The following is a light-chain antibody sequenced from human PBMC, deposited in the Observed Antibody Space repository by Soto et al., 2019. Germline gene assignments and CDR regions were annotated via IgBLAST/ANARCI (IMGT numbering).Light chain of an antibody. CDR1: QSVSSSS. Sequence: EIVLTQSPGTLSLSPGERATLSCRASQSVSSSSLAWYQQTPGQAPRRLIYGAFSRATGMPARFSGSGSGTYFSRTIGTLEPDDVAVDYWQEYGSSPGTFGQGTKLEI. J-gene: IGKJ2*02. CDR2: GAF. CDR3: QEYGSSPGT. V-gene: IGKV3-20*01.